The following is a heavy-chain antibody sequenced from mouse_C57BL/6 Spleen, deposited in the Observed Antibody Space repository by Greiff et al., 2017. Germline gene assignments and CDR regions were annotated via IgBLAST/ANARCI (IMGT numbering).Heavy chain of an antibody. V-gene: IGHV1-82*01. CDR1: GYAFSSSW. D-gene: IGHD3-2*02. CDR2: IYPGDGDT. Sequence: QVQLQQSGPELVKPGASVKISCKASGYAFSSSWMNWVKQRPGKGLEWIGRIYPGDGDTNYNGKFKGKATLTADKSSSTAYMQLSSLTSEDSAVYFCAETAQAKGFDYWGQGTTLTVSS. CDR3: AETAQAKGFDY. J-gene: IGHJ2*01.